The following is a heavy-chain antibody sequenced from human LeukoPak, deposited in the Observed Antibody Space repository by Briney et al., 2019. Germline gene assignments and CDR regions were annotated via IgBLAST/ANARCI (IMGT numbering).Heavy chain of an antibody. J-gene: IGHJ4*02. V-gene: IGHV3-23*01. CDR2: ISGSGGST. Sequence: GGSLRLSCAASGFTFSSYAMSWVRQAPGKGLEWVSAISGSGGSTYYADSVKGRFTISRDNSKNTLYLQMNSLRAEDTAVYYCATYYYGSGGYYNPFDYWGQGTLVTVSS. CDR1: GFTFSSYA. CDR3: ATYYYGSGGYYNPFDY. D-gene: IGHD3-10*01.